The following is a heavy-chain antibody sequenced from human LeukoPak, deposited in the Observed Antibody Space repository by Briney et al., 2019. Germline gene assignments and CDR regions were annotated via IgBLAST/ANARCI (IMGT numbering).Heavy chain of an antibody. Sequence: GGSLRLSCAASGFTSSSYWMHWVRQVPGKGLVWVSRISGDGTARNYADSVKGRFTISRDDAKNTVDLQMNSLRGEDTAVYYCVRGRGSYGWFDPRGQGTLVTVSS. J-gene: IGHJ5*02. D-gene: IGHD3-10*01. CDR2: ISGDGTAR. CDR1: GFTSSSYW. V-gene: IGHV3-74*01. CDR3: VRGRGSYGWFDP.